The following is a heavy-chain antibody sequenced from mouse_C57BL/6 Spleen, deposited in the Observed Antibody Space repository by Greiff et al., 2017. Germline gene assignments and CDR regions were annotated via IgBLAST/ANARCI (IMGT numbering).Heavy chain of an antibody. CDR1: GFTFSDYG. CDR3: ARRWLLQYYYAMDY. CDR2: ISSGSSTI. J-gene: IGHJ4*01. V-gene: IGHV5-17*01. Sequence: DVMLVESGGGLVKPGGSLKLSCAASGFTFSDYGMHWVRQAPEKGLEWVAYISSGSSTIYYADTVKGRFTSSRDNAKTTLFLQMTSLRSEDTAMYYCARRWLLQYYYAMDYWGQGTSVTVSS. D-gene: IGHD2-3*01.